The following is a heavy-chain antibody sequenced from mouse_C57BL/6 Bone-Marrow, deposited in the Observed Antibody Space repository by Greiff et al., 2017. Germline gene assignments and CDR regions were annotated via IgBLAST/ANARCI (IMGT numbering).Heavy chain of an antibody. CDR1: GYTFTSYW. J-gene: IGHJ2*01. V-gene: IGHV1-69*01. CDR2: IDPSASYT. D-gene: IGHD1-1*01. Sequence: QVQLQQPGAELVMPGASVKLSCKASGYTFTSYWMHWVKQRPGQGLEWIGEIDPSASYTNYNQKFKGKSTLTVDKSSSTAYMQLSSLTSEDSAVYYCARDGYGSSYAVFDYWGQGTTLTVSS. CDR3: ARDGYGSSYAVFDY.